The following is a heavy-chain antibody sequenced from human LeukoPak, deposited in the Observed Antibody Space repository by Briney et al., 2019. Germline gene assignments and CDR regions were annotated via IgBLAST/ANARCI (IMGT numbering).Heavy chain of an antibody. CDR3: AREVYDFWSGYRLYYFDY. CDR2: IKQDGSEK. J-gene: IGHJ4*02. D-gene: IGHD3-3*01. Sequence: VGSLRLSCAASGFTFSSYWMSWVRQAPGKGLEWVANIKQDGSEKYYVDSVKGRFTISRDNAKNSLYLQMNSLRAEDTAVYYCAREVYDFWSGYRLYYFDYWGQGTLVTVSS. V-gene: IGHV3-7*01. CDR1: GFTFSSYW.